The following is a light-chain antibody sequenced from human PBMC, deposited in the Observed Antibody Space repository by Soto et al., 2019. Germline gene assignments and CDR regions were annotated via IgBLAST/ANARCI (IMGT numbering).Light chain of an antibody. Sequence: QSALTQPRAVSGSPGQSGTISCTGTSSDVGGYNYVSWYQQHPGKAPKLMIYDVNKRPSGVPDRVSGSKSGNAASLTISGFQAADEADYYCCSYAGGWVFVGGTKLTVL. CDR3: CSYAGGWV. V-gene: IGLV2-11*01. J-gene: IGLJ3*02. CDR2: DVN. CDR1: SSDVGGYNY.